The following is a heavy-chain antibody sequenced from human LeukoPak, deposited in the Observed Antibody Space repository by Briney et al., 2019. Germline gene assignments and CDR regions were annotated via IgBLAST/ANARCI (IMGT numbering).Heavy chain of an antibody. Sequence: GGSLRLSCAASGFTFSSYSMNWVRQAPGKGLGWVSSISSSSSYIYYADSVKGRFTISRDNAKNSLYLQMNSLRAEDTAVYYCARDRKAWDCGGDCYWRSAYYFDYWGQGTLVTVSS. D-gene: IGHD2-21*02. CDR3: ARDRKAWDCGGDCYWRSAYYFDY. J-gene: IGHJ4*02. CDR2: ISSSSSYI. CDR1: GFTFSSYS. V-gene: IGHV3-21*01.